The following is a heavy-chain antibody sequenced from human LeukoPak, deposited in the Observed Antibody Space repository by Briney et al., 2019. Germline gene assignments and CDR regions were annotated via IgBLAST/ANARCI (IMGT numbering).Heavy chain of an antibody. J-gene: IGHJ3*02. V-gene: IGHV3-48*02. CDR3: ARDLSYAFDI. CDR1: GFTFNSYT. Sequence: GRSLRLSCAASGFTFNSYTMNWVRQAPGKGLEWISYISISSGTTFYADSVKGRFTISRDNAKNSLCLQMNSVRDEDTAVYYCARDLSYAFDIWGQGTMVTVSS. CDR2: ISISSGTT. D-gene: IGHD1-26*01.